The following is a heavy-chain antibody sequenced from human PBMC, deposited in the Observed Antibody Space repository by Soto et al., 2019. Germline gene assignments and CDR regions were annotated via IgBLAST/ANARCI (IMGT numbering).Heavy chain of an antibody. Sequence: PGESLKISCKGSGYSFTSYWIGWVRQMPGKGLEWMGIIYPGDSDTRYSPSFQGQVTISADKSISTAYLQWSSLKASDTAMYYCARPYSYGRYYYYCMDVWGKGTTGTVSS. CDR1: GYSFTSYW. D-gene: IGHD5-18*01. V-gene: IGHV5-51*01. CDR2: IYPGDSDT. J-gene: IGHJ6*04. CDR3: ARPYSYGRYYYYCMDV.